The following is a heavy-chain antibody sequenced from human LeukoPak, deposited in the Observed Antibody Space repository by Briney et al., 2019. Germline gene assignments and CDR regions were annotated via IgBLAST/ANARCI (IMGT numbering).Heavy chain of an antibody. D-gene: IGHD3-3*01. J-gene: IGHJ4*02. CDR3: ARAPLTIFGVVIAVFDY. CDR2: ISAYNGNT. V-gene: IGHV1-18*01. CDR1: GYTFTSYG. Sequence: ASVKVSCKASGYTFTSYGISWVRQAPGQGLEWMGWISAYNGNTNYAQKLQGRVTMTTDTSTSTAYMELRSLRSDGTAVYYCARAPLTIFGVVIAVFDYWGQGTLVTVSS.